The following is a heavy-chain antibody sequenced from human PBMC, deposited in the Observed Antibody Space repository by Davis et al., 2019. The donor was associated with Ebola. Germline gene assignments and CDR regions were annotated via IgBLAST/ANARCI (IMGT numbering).Heavy chain of an antibody. J-gene: IGHJ4*02. V-gene: IGHV3-11*01. CDR3: ARQVGYCTGGSCYNEF. D-gene: IGHD2-15*01. Sequence: GESLKISCATSGFSFSDYYMSWLRQARGKGLEWVSYITGRSRSIYSADSVKGRFTISTDTTKNSLYLQMNSLRGDDTAVYYCARQVGYCTGGSCYNEFWGQGTLVTVSS. CDR1: GFSFSDYY. CDR2: ITGRSRSI.